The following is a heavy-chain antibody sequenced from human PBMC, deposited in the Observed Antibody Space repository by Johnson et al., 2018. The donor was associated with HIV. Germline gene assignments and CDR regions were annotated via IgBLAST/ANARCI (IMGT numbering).Heavy chain of an antibody. J-gene: IGHJ3*02. CDR1: GFSFSTTW. CDR3: TGDGPRDAFDI. CDR2: INSDGSHI. Sequence: MQLVESGGGLVQPGGSLRLSCAASGFSFSTTWMHWVRQAPGEGLVWVAHINSDGSHIAYADSVRGRFTISRDNAKNTLVLQMNSLRGEDTAVYYCTGDGPRDAFDIWGQGTVVSVSS. V-gene: IGHV3-74*03.